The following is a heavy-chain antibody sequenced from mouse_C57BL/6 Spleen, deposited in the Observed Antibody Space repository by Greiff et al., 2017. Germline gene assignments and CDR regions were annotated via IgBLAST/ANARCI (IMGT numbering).Heavy chain of an antibody. V-gene: IGHV1-9*01. D-gene: IGHD1-1*01. Sequence: QVQLQQSGAELMKPGASLKLSCKSTGYTFTGYWIEWVRQRPGPGLEWIGEILPGSGSTNYNETFKGKATFTADTSSNTAYMQLSSLTTEDSASYYCARSEYYGDSYAMDYWGQGTSVTVSS. CDR2: ILPGSGST. J-gene: IGHJ4*01. CDR1: GYTFTGYW. CDR3: ARSEYYGDSYAMDY.